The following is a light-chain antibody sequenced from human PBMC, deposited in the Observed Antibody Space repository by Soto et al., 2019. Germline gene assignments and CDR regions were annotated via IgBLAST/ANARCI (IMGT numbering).Light chain of an antibody. CDR1: SSDVGSSNY. V-gene: IGLV2-11*01. CDR2: DVS. Sequence: QSALTQPRSVSGSPGQSVTISCTGTSSDVGSSNYVSWYQQHPGKAPKLIISDVSKRPSGVPDRFSGSKSDNTASLTISGLQDEDEADYFCCSNAGSYVVFGGGSKVTVL. J-gene: IGLJ2*01. CDR3: CSNAGSYVV.